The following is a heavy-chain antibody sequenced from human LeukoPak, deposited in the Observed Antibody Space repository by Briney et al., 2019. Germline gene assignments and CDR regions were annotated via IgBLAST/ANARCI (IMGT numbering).Heavy chain of an antibody. CDR1: GYTFTGYY. V-gene: IGHV1-2*02. J-gene: IGHJ4*02. CDR2: INPNSGGT. Sequence: ASLKVSCKASGYTFTGYYMHWVRQAPGQGLEWMGWINPNSGGTNYAQRSQGRVTMTRDTSISTAYMDLSRLRSDDTAVYYCAREEGYCSGTSCTAPFDYWGQGTLVTVSS. CDR3: AREEGYCSGTSCTAPFDY. D-gene: IGHD2-15*01.